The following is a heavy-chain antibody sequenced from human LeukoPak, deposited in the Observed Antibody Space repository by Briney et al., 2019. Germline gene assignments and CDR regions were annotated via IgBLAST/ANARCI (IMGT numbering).Heavy chain of an antibody. Sequence: GGSLRLSCAASGFTFSNYAMSWVRQAPGKGLEWVSGISDSGGSTCYADSVKGRFTISRDNSKKTLYLQMNSLRAEDTAVYYCAKTPGSSGYYPHWGQGTLVTVSS. CDR1: GFTFSNYA. CDR3: AKTPGSSGYYPH. D-gene: IGHD3-22*01. J-gene: IGHJ4*02. CDR2: ISDSGGST. V-gene: IGHV3-23*01.